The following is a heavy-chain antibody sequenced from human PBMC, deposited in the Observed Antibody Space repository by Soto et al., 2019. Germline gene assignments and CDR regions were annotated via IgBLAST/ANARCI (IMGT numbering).Heavy chain of an antibody. CDR2: IHHSGST. V-gene: IGHV4-34*01. D-gene: IGHD3-22*01. CDR3: ARGLTTMNRGNWFDP. CDR1: GGSFSGYY. J-gene: IGHJ5*02. Sequence: SETLSLTCAVYGGSFSGYYWSWIRQPPGKGLEWIGEIHHSGSTNYNPSLKSRVTISVDTSKNQFSLKLSSVTAADTAVYYCARGLTTMNRGNWFDPWGQGTLVTVSS.